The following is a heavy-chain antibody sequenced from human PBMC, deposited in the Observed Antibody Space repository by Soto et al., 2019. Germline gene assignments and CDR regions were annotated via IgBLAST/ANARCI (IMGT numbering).Heavy chain of an antibody. CDR2: INSDGSRT. J-gene: IGHJ5*02. D-gene: IGHD6-13*01. Sequence: EVQLVESGGGLVQPGESLRLSCAASGFTFSSYWMHWVRQAPGKGLVWVSRINSDGSRTNYADSGKGRFTVSRDNAKNTQYLQKNSLRAEDTAVYYCARVLTGSWNWFDPWGQGTLVTVSS. V-gene: IGHV3-74*01. CDR1: GFTFSSYW. CDR3: ARVLTGSWNWFDP.